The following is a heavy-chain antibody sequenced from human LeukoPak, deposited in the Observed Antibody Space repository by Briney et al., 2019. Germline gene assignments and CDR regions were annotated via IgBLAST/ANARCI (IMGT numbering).Heavy chain of an antibody. CDR1: GFTFSSYW. J-gene: IGHJ4*02. D-gene: IGHD1-26*01. CDR2: ISSSSSYI. CDR3: AAEKIVGAVFDY. Sequence: GGSLRLSCAASGFTFSSYWMSWVRQALGKGLEWVSSISSSSSYIYYADSVKGRFTISRDNAKNSLYLQMNSLRAEDTAVYYCAAEKIVGAVFDYWGQGTLVTVSS. V-gene: IGHV3-21*01.